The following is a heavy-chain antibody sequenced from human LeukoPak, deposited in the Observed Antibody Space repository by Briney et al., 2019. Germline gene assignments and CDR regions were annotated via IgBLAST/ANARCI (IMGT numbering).Heavy chain of an antibody. V-gene: IGHV1-8*03. CDR3: ARGEGGSGSLYYYYYYYMDV. D-gene: IGHD3-10*01. Sequence: ASVKVSCKASGYTFTSYDINWVRQATGQGLEWMGWMNPNSGNTGYAQKFQGRVTITRNTSISTAYMELSSLRSEDTAVYYCARGEGGSGSLYYYYYYYMDVWGKGTTVTVSS. J-gene: IGHJ6*03. CDR1: GYTFTSYD. CDR2: MNPNSGNT.